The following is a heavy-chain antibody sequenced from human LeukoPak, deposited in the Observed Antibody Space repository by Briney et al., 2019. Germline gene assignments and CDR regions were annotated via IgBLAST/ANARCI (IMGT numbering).Heavy chain of an antibody. Sequence: GGSLRLSCAASGFTFSSYSMNWVRQAPGKGLEWVSSISSSSSYIYYADSVKGRFTISRDNAKNSLYLQMNSLRAEDTAVYYCARVQLDSSGYYHYYYGMDVWGQGTTVTVPS. CDR1: GFTFSSYS. V-gene: IGHV3-21*01. CDR2: ISSSSSYI. CDR3: ARVQLDSSGYYHYYYGMDV. D-gene: IGHD3-22*01. J-gene: IGHJ6*02.